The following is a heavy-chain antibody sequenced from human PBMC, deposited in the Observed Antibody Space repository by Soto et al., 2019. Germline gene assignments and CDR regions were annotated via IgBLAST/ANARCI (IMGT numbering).Heavy chain of an antibody. Sequence: QVQLVQSGAEVKKPGSSVKVSSKASGGTFSSYAISWVRQAPGQGLEWMGGIIPIFGTANYAQKFQGRVTITADESTSTAYMELSSLRSEDTAVYYCARDRYYYGSGSPQMDVWGQGTTVTVSS. J-gene: IGHJ6*02. CDR2: IIPIFGTA. V-gene: IGHV1-69*12. CDR3: ARDRYYYGSGSPQMDV. CDR1: GGTFSSYA. D-gene: IGHD3-10*01.